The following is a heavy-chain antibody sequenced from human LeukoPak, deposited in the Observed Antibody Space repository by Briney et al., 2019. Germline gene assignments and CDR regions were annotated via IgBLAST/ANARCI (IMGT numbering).Heavy chain of an antibody. D-gene: IGHD1-14*01. Sequence: GRSLRLSCAASGFTFDDYAMHWVRQAPGKGLEWVSGISWNSGSIGYADSVKRRFTISRDNAKNSLYLQMNSLRAEDMALYYCANGTLTRGRDAFEIWGQGTMVTVSS. CDR3: ANGTLTRGRDAFEI. J-gene: IGHJ3*02. CDR2: ISWNSGSI. CDR1: GFTFDDYA. V-gene: IGHV3-9*03.